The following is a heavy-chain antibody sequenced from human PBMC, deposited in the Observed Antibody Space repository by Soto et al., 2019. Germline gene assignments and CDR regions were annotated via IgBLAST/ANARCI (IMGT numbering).Heavy chain of an antibody. CDR1: GGTFSSYA. V-gene: IGHV1-69*12. J-gene: IGHJ6*02. Sequence: QVQLVQSGAEVKKPGSAVKVACKASGGTFSSYAISWVRQAPGEGLEWMGGIIPIFGTANYAQKFQGRVTITADESTSTAYMELSSLRSEDTAVYYCARADDYYYGMDVWGQGTTVTVSS. CDR3: ARADDYYYGMDV. CDR2: IIPIFGTA.